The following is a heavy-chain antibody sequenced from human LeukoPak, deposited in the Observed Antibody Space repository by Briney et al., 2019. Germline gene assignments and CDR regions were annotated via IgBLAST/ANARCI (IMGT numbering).Heavy chain of an antibody. CDR1: GFTFSSYW. CDR2: IKQDGSEK. CDR3: ARAYENQANYDYVWGSYRCNDY. V-gene: IGHV3-7*01. J-gene: IGHJ4*02. Sequence: GGSLRLSCAASGFTFSSYWMSWVRQAPGKGLEWVANIKQDGSEKYYVDSVKGRFTISRDNAKNSLYLQMNSLRAEDTAVYYCARAYENQANYDYVWGSYRCNDYWGQGTLVTVSS. D-gene: IGHD3-16*02.